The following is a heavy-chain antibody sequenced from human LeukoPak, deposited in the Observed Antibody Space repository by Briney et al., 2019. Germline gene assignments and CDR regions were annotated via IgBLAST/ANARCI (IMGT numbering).Heavy chain of an antibody. Sequence: ASVKVSCKVSAYTLTELSMHWVRQAPGKGLEWMGGFDPEDGETIYAQKFQGRVTMTEDTSTDTAYMELSSLRSEDTAVYYCATRTYSGYDWEFDYWGQGTLVTVSS. CDR3: ATRTYSGYDWEFDY. V-gene: IGHV1-24*01. CDR2: FDPEDGET. D-gene: IGHD5-12*01. CDR1: AYTLTELS. J-gene: IGHJ4*02.